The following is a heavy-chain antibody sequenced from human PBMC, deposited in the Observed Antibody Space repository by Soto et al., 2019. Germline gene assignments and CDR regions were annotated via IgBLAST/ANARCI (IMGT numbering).Heavy chain of an antibody. CDR1: GGTFSSYA. Sequence: QVQLVQSGAEVKKPGSSVKVSCKASGGTFSSYAISWVRQAPGQGLEWMGGIIPIFGTANYAQKFQGRVTITADESTSTAYMELSSLRSEDTAVYYCARDPHSTVVLRGHYYGMDVWGQGTTVTVSS. CDR3: ARDPHSTVVLRGHYYGMDV. V-gene: IGHV1-69*12. CDR2: IIPIFGTA. J-gene: IGHJ6*02. D-gene: IGHD4-17*01.